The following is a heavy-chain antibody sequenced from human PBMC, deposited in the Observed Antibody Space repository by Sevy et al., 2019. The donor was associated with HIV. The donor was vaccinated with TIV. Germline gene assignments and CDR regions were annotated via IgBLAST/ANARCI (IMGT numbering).Heavy chain of an antibody. J-gene: IGHJ6*02. CDR1: GFTFSSYG. D-gene: IGHD3-3*01. CDR2: ISYDGSNK. Sequence: GGYLRLSCAASGFTFSSYGMHWVRQAPGKGLEWVAVISYDGSNKYYADSVKGRFTISRDNSKNTLYLQMNSLRAEDTTVYYCAKGDYAIWSGFYGMDVWGQGTMVTVSS. CDR3: AKGDYAIWSGFYGMDV. V-gene: IGHV3-30*18.